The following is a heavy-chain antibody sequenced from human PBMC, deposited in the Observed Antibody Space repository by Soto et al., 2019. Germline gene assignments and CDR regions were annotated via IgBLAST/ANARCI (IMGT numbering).Heavy chain of an antibody. D-gene: IGHD2-15*01. CDR1: GYPFSTSG. Sequence: SVEVACKAFGYPFSTSGLSWVRQARGQGLECMGWVNPNRGGTNYAQKFQGWVTMTRDTSISTAYMELSRLRHEQTAVYYCPRLLGYCSGGRCANGGWFDAWGQ. CDR2: VNPNRGGT. V-gene: IGHV1-2*04. J-gene: IGHJ5*01. CDR3: PRLLGYCSGGRCANGGWFDA.